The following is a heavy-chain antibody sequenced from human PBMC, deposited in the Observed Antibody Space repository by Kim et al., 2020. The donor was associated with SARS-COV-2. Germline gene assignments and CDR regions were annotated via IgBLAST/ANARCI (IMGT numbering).Heavy chain of an antibody. CDR1: GFSFSSYA. CDR3: AKDLRSVGSEDGDFDY. Sequence: GGSLRLSCVASGFSFSSYALTWVRQAPGKGLEWVSSISGSGGHTYYEDSVKSRFTISRDNSKNTQYLQMNSLRVDDTAVYYCAKDLRSVGSEDGDFDYWGQGTLVTVAS. V-gene: IGHV3-23*01. J-gene: IGHJ4*02. D-gene: IGHD4-17*01. CDR2: ISGSGGHT.